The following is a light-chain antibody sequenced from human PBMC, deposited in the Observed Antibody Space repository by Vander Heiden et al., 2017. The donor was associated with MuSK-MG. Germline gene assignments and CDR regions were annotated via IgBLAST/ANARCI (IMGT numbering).Light chain of an antibody. CDR3: SSYTGSNSVV. J-gene: IGLJ2*01. CDR2: GVR. CDR1: SRDLAVYNY. Sequence: QSALTQPASVSGSPGQPITISCTGTSRDLAVYNYVYCYQPHQGKATKLITYGVRTRPSGVSTRFSASESGSTASLTISGLQAEDAADYYCSSYTGSNSVVFGGGTKLTVL. V-gene: IGLV2-14*03.